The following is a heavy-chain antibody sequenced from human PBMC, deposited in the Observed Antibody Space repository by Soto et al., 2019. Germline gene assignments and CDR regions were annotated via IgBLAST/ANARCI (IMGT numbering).Heavy chain of an antibody. D-gene: IGHD6-13*01. V-gene: IGHV4-34*01. J-gene: IGHJ4*02. CDR2: INHSGST. CDR3: ASRGAFSIAAAGTGYYFDY. CDR1: GGSFSGYY. Sequence: SETLSLTCAVYGGSFSGYYWSWIRQPPGKGLEWIGEINHSGSTNYNPSLKSRVTISVDTSKNQFSLKLSSVTAADTAVYYRASRGAFSIAAAGTGYYFDYWGQGTLVTVSS.